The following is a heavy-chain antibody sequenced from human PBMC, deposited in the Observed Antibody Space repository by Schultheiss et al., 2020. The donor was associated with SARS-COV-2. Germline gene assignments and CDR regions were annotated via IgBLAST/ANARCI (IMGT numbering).Heavy chain of an antibody. Sequence: GGSLTLSCKGSGYSFTSYWIGWVRQMPGKGLEWMGIIYPGDSDTRYSPTFQGQATISADKSISNAYLQWSSLKASDTAVYYSARQGGGGCSGGGCYAGPWLVYWGQGTLVTVSS. D-gene: IGHD2-15*01. V-gene: IGHV5-51*01. CDR1: GYSFTSYW. CDR3: ARQGGGGCSGGGCYAGPWLVY. CDR2: IYPGDSDT. J-gene: IGHJ4*02.